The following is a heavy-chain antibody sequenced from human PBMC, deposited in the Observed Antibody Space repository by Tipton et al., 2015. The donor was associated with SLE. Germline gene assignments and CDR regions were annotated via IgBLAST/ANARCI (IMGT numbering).Heavy chain of an antibody. CDR2: ISGSGGST. J-gene: IGHJ6*03. CDR3: AKVVVRPYYMDV. V-gene: IGHV3-23*01. D-gene: IGHD6-6*01. Sequence: SLRLSCTTSGFTFGDYSINWFRQAPGKGLEWVSAISGSGGSTYYADSVKGRFTISRDNSKNTLYLQMNSLRAEDTAVYYCAKVVVRPYYMDVWGKGTTVTISS. CDR1: GFTFGDYS.